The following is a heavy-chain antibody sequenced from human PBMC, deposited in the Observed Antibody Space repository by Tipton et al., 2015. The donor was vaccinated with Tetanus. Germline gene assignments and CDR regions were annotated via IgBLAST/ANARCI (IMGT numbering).Heavy chain of an antibody. D-gene: IGHD5-18*01. CDR2: ISGSGTS. V-gene: IGHV4-61*08. CDR3: ARASRYSYGYSSFFDY. CDR1: GASLRGGDYH. J-gene: IGHJ4*02. Sequence: TLSLTCTVSGASLRGGDYHWSWIRQPPGKGLEWLAYISGSGTSDSNYYLKSRITISIDTSKTQFSLKLSSVTAADTAMYYCARASRYSYGYSSFFDYWGQGILVTVSS.